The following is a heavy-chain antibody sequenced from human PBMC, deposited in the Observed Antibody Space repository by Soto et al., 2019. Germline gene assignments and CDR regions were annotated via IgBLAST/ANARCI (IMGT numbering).Heavy chain of an antibody. Sequence: QVQLQESGPGLVKPSQTLSLTCTVSGGSISSGGYYWSWIRQHPGKGLEWIGYIYYSGSTYYNPSLKSRVPISVDKSKNQFSLELSSVTAADTAVYYCACSPSITMVRGVINYYYYFGMDVWGQGTTVTVSS. CDR2: IYYSGST. D-gene: IGHD3-10*01. CDR1: GGSISSGGYY. CDR3: ACSPSITMVRGVINYYYYFGMDV. J-gene: IGHJ6*02. V-gene: IGHV4-31*03.